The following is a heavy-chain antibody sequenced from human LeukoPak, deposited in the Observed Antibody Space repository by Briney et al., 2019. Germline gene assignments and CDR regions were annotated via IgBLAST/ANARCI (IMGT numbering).Heavy chain of an antibody. D-gene: IGHD3-10*01. V-gene: IGHV1-8*01. CDR2: MNPNSGNT. CDR1: GYTFISYD. CDR3: ARSLLWFGRYYVMDV. Sequence: ASVKVSCKASGYTFISYDIHWVRQATGQGLEWMGWMNPNSGNTGSAQKFQGRLTMTRNTSISTAYMELSSLRSEDTAVYYCARSLLWFGRYYVMDVWGQGTTVTVSS. J-gene: IGHJ6*02.